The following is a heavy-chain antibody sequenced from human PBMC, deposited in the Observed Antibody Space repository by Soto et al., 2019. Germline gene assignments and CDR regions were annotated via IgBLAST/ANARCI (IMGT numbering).Heavy chain of an antibody. Sequence: PGGSLRLSCAASGFTFSSYAMSWVRQAPGKGLEWVSAISGSGGSTYYADSVKGRFTISRDNSKNTLYLQMNSLRAEDTAVYYCAKDALRYYDSSGYYLNWFDPWGQGTLVTVSS. J-gene: IGHJ5*02. CDR2: ISGSGGST. V-gene: IGHV3-23*01. CDR1: GFTFSSYA. D-gene: IGHD3-22*01. CDR3: AKDALRYYDSSGYYLNWFDP.